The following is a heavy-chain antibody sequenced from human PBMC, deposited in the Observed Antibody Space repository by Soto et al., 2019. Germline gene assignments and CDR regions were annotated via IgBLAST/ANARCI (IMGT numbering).Heavy chain of an antibody. D-gene: IGHD3-22*01. J-gene: IGHJ4*02. V-gene: IGHV1-69*06. CDR1: GGTFSSYA. CDR2: IIPIFGTA. Sequence: SVKVSCKASGGTFSSYAIGWVRQAPGQGLEWMGGIIPIFGTANYAQKFQDRVTITADKSTSTAYMELSSLRSEDTAVYYCAGSLYYYDSSGFFDYWGQGTLVTVSS. CDR3: AGSLYYYDSSGFFDY.